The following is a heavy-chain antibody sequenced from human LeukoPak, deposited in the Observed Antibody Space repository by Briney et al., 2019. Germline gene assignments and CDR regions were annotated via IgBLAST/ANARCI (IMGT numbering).Heavy chain of an antibody. CDR3: ARRHGRCSDGSCYYPDY. CDR2: MNPNSGNT. J-gene: IGHJ4*02. Sequence: GASVKLSCNASGYTFTSYDINWVRQPTGQGLEWKGWMNPNSGNTGYAQKFQGRVTATRNSSITTAYMELSSLRSEDTAVYYCARRHGRCSDGSCYYPDYWGQGTLVTVSS. V-gene: IGHV1-8*01. CDR1: GYTFTSYD. D-gene: IGHD2-15*01.